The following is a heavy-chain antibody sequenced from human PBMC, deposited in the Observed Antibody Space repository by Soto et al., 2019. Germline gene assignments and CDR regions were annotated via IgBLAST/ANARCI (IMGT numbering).Heavy chain of an antibody. CDR3: ARTQHSTSWYYFAH. CDR1: GFPFSSYA. D-gene: IGHD6-13*01. Sequence: QPGGSLRLSCAACGFPFSSYATSGVRQAPGKGLEWVSAISGSGGSTYYADSVKGRFTISRDNSKNTLYLQMNSLRAEDTAVYYCARTQHSTSWYYFAHWGQGTLVTVSS. V-gene: IGHV3-23*01. J-gene: IGHJ4*02. CDR2: ISGSGGST.